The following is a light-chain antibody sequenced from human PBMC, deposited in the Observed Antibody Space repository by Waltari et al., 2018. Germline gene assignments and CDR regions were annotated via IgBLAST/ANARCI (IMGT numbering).Light chain of an antibody. Sequence: AIRITQSPSSLPASTGDRFTITCRASQGISSYLAWYQQKPGKAPKVLIYAASTLQSGVPSRFSGSGSGTDFTLTISCLQSEDFAIYYCQQYYSNPATFGQGTKVEIK. V-gene: IGKV1-8*01. CDR2: AAS. J-gene: IGKJ1*01. CDR1: QGISSY. CDR3: QQYYSNPAT.